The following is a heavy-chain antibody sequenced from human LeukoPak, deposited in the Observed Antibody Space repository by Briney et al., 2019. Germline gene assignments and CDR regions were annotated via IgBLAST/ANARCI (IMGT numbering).Heavy chain of an antibody. CDR1: GASIRTYY. Sequence: SETLSLTCNVSGASIRTYYWCWIRQPPGKGLEWVGHNYYSGGTRYNPSLKSRVTISVDTSKNQFSLKLNSVTAADTALYYCAREQAVAGSGFDYWGQGTLVTVSS. J-gene: IGHJ4*02. CDR3: AREQAVAGSGFDY. D-gene: IGHD6-19*01. CDR2: NYYSGGT. V-gene: IGHV4-59*01.